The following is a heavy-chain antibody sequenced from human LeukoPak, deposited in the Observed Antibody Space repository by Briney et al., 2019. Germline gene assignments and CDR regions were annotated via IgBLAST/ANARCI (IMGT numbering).Heavy chain of an antibody. D-gene: IGHD3-16*02. Sequence: ASVKVSCKASGYTFTSYGISWVRQAPGQGLEWMGWISAYNGNTNYAQKLQGVVTMTTDTSTSTAYMELRSLRSDDTAVYYCARAEAYDYVWGSYRLSQLDYWGQGTLVTVSS. CDR1: GYTFTSYG. CDR3: ARAEAYDYVWGSYRLSQLDY. J-gene: IGHJ4*02. V-gene: IGHV1-18*01. CDR2: ISAYNGNT.